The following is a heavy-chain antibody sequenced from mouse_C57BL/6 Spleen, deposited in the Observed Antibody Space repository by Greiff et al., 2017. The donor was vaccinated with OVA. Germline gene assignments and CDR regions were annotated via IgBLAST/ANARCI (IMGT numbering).Heavy chain of an antibody. D-gene: IGHD1-1*01. CDR2: IDPSDSYT. Sequence: QVQLQQSGAELVKPGASVKLSCKASGYTFTSYWMQWVKQRPGQGLEWIGEIDPSDSYTNYNQKFKGKATLTVDTSSSTAYMQLSSLTSEDSAVYYCARWTTVVGGYAMDYWGQGTSVTVSS. J-gene: IGHJ4*01. CDR3: ARWTTVVGGYAMDY. CDR1: GYTFTSYW. V-gene: IGHV1-50*01.